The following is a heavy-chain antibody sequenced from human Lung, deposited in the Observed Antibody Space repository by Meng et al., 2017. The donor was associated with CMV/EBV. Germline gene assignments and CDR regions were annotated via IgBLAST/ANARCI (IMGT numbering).Heavy chain of an antibody. CDR1: GDNFRNLA. Sequence: KVYCKASGDNFRNLAISWVRQTPGQGLEWMGGIIPTFNTIKYAQKFQGRLTITTDRSTSTAYMDLSSLRSDDTAVYYCVRDRIGWFDPWGQGTLVTVSS. J-gene: IGHJ5*02. CDR3: VRDRIGWFDP. D-gene: IGHD2-15*01. CDR2: IIPTFNTI. V-gene: IGHV1-69*05.